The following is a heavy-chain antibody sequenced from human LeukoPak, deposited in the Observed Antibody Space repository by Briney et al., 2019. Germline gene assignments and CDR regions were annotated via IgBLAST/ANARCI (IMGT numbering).Heavy chain of an antibody. D-gene: IGHD3-16*02. CDR2: ISGDGGRT. V-gene: IGHV3-43*02. J-gene: IGHJ4*02. CDR1: GFTLDDYA. CDR3: AKAGGGYSYATD. Sequence: GGSLRLSCAASGFTLDDYAMQWVRQPPGKGLEWVSLISGDGGRTYSADSVKGRFTISRDNSRNSLYLQMNSLRTEDTALYYCAKAGGGYSYATDWGQGTLVTVSS.